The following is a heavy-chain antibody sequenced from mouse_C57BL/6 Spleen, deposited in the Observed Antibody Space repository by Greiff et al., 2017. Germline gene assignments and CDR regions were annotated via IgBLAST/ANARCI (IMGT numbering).Heavy chain of an antibody. Sequence: EVKLVESGAGLVKPGGSLKLSCAASGFTFSSYAMSWVRQTPEKRLEWVAYISSGGDCSYYADTVKGRFTISRDNARNTMYLQMSSLKSEDTAMSYCTRCMVTHYAMDYWGQGTSVTVSS. CDR1: GFTFSSYA. CDR3: TRCMVTHYAMDY. CDR2: ISSGGDCS. V-gene: IGHV5-9-1*02. J-gene: IGHJ4*01. D-gene: IGHD2-13*01.